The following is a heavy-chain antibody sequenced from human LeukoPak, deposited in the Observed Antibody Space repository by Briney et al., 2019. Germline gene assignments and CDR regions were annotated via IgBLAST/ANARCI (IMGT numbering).Heavy chain of an antibody. CDR2: IKSKTDGGTT. CDR3: TAGTGYSDFDY. J-gene: IGHJ4*02. D-gene: IGHD3/OR15-3a*01. V-gene: IGHV3-15*01. CDR1: GFTFNKAW. Sequence: PGGSLRLSCAASGFTFNKAWMSWVRQTPGKGLEWVGRIKSKTDGGTTDYAAPVKGRFTISRDDSENTLYLQMNSLKTEDTAVYYCTAGTGYSDFDYWGQGTLVTVSS.